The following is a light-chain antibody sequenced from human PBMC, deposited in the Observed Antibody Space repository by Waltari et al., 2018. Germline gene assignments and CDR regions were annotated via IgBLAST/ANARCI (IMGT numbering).Light chain of an antibody. V-gene: IGLV2-14*03. J-gene: IGLJ3*02. CDR3: FSYRSTFPWV. CDR1: SSDVGAYNF. Sequence: QSALTQHASMSGSPGQSITISCTGTSSDVGAYNFVSWYQQHPGKTPKLIIYDVRIRPLGVSNRVPCSKSVNKASLPISGLQADDEADYYCFSYRSTFPWVFGGGTKVTVL. CDR2: DVR.